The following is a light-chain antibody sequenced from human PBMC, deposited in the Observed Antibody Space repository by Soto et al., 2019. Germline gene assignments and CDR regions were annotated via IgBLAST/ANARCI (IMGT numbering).Light chain of an antibody. CDR2: DAS. CDR3: QQRAYSIT. CDR1: QSVSSSY. Sequence: EIVLTQSPGTLSLSPGERATLSCRASQSVSSSYLAWYQQKPGQAPRLLIYDASHRATGIPVRFSGSGSGTDFTLTISSLEPEDFAVYYCQQRAYSITFGQGTRLEIK. V-gene: IGKV3D-20*02. J-gene: IGKJ5*01.